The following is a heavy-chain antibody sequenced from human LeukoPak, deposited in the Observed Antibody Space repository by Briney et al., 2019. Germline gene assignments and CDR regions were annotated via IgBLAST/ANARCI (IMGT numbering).Heavy chain of an antibody. J-gene: IGHJ6*02. CDR1: GDSVSSNSAA. Sequence: SQTLSLTCAISGDSVSSNSAAWNWIRQSPSRGLEWLGRTYYRSKWYNDYAVSVKSRITINPDTSKNQFSLQLNSVTPEDTAVYYCARENAKYSSGWYADYGMDVWRQGTTVTVSS. D-gene: IGHD6-19*01. V-gene: IGHV6-1*01. CDR3: ARENAKYSSGWYADYGMDV. CDR2: TYYRSKWYN.